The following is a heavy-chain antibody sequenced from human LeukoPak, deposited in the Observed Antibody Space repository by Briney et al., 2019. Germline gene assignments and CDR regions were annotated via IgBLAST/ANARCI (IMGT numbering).Heavy chain of an antibody. CDR2: ISDGGDYT. Sequence: GGSLRLSCAASAFTLSNYSMAWVRQAPGKGLEWVSVISDGGDYTYYADSVRGRFTISRDNSKNTLSLRMNSLRAEDSALYYCAKALGGWDSNYYFDSWGQGTLVTVSS. D-gene: IGHD6-19*01. CDR3: AKALGGWDSNYYFDS. J-gene: IGHJ4*02. V-gene: IGHV3-23*01. CDR1: AFTLSNYS.